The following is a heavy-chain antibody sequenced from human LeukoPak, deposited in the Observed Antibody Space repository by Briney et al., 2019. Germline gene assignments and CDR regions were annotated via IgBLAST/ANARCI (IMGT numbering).Heavy chain of an antibody. V-gene: IGHV3-23*01. CDR1: GFTFSSYA. J-gene: IGHJ4*02. D-gene: IGHD3-22*01. CDR3: AKVGYYDSSGYYYYFDY. Sequence: GGSLRLSCAASGFTFSSYAMSWVRQAPGKGLEWVSAISGSGGSAYYADSVKGRFTISRDNSKNTLYLQMNSLRAEDTAVYYCAKVGYYDSSGYYYYFDYWGQGTLVTVSS. CDR2: ISGSGGSA.